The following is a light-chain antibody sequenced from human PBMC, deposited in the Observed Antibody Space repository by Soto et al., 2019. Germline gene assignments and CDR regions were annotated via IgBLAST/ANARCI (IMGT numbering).Light chain of an antibody. Sequence: EIVLTQSPATLSLSPGERATLSCTASQSVNSYLAWYQHRPGQAPRLLIYDTFNRATGVPARFSGSGSGTDFTLTISSLEPEDFAVYYCQHRTSRYTFGQGTKVEMK. CDR1: QSVNSY. CDR2: DTF. CDR3: QHRTSRYT. V-gene: IGKV3-11*01. J-gene: IGKJ2*01.